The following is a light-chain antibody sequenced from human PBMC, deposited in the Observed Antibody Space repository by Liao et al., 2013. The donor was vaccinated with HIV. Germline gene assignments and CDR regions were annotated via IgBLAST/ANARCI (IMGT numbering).Light chain of an antibody. V-gene: IGLV3-1*01. CDR1: TLDDKY. CDR2: RDA. J-gene: IGLJ1*01. CDR3: QAWDSSTAYV. Sequence: SYELTQPPSVSVSPGQTATITCSGDTLDDKYAFWYQQRPGQSPVLVIYRDAKRPSGIPERFSGSNSGNTATLTISGTQAMDEADYYCQAWDSSTAYVFGAGTKVTVL.